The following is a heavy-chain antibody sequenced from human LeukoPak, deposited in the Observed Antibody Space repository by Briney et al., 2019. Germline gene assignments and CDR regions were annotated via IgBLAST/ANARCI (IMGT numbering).Heavy chain of an antibody. J-gene: IGHJ4*02. CDR2: IYTSGST. CDR1: GGSISSYY. Sequence: SETLSLTCTVSGGSISSYYWSWIRQPAGKGLEWIGRIYTSGSTNYNPSLKSRVTMSVDTSKNQFSLKLSSVTAADTAVYYCARVGTPSITIFGVVEKYYFDYWGQGTLVTVSS. D-gene: IGHD3-3*01. V-gene: IGHV4-4*07. CDR3: ARVGTPSITIFGVVEKYYFDY.